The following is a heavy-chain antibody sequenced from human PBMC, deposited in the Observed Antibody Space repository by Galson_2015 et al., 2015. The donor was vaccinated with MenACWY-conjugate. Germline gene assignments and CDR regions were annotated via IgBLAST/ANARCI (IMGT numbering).Heavy chain of an antibody. CDR3: ARDNNWSFDS. D-gene: IGHD1-1*01. Sequence: SLRLSCAASGFTFSSYWTSWVRQAPGKGLEWVANINDEGGSEKYYVDSVKGRFTISTDNAKNMVYLQMDGLGDEDTAVYFCARDNNWSFDSWGQGTLVTVSS. V-gene: IGHV3-7*01. J-gene: IGHJ4*02. CDR2: INDEGGSEK. CDR1: GFTFSSYW.